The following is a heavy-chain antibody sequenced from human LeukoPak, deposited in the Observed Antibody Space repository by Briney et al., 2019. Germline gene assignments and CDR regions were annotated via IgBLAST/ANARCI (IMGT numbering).Heavy chain of an antibody. CDR1: GYTFTSYG. CDR2: ISAYNGNT. CDR3: ARAGHIVVVLTSYYMDV. Sequence: ASVKVSCKASGYTFTSYGISWVRQAPGQGLERMGWISAYNGNTNYAQKLQGRVTMTTDTSTSTAYMELRSLRSDDTAVYYCARAGHIVVVLTSYYMDVWGKGTTVTVSS. J-gene: IGHJ6*03. V-gene: IGHV1-18*01. D-gene: IGHD2-2*01.